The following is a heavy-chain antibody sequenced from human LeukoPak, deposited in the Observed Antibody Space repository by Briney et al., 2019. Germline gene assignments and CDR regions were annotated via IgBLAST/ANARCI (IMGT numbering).Heavy chain of an antibody. CDR1: GGSISSSDW. J-gene: IGHJ4*02. V-gene: IGHV4-4*02. CDR2: IWRSDHT. Sequence: PSDALSLTCAVSGGSISSSDWWSWVREPPGRGLEWIGYIWRSDHTNYNQSLKSRVTMSLDKSKNQFSLKLSAVTAADTAVYYCARDPHWSSTTCPFDLWGQGTLVIVSS. CDR3: ARDPHWSSTTCPFDL. D-gene: IGHD2-2*01.